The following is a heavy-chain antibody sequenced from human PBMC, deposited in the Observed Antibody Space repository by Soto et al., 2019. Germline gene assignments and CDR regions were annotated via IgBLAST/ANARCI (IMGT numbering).Heavy chain of an antibody. CDR2: ISYDGSNK. J-gene: IGHJ4*02. CDR1: GFTFSSYG. CDR3: AKDSSQQLGEYFDY. D-gene: IGHD6-13*01. Sequence: QVQLVESGGGVVQPGRSLRLSCAASGFTFSSYGMHWVRQAPGKGLEWVAVISYDGSNKYYADSVKRRFTISRDNSKNTLYLQMNSLRAEDTAVYYCAKDSSQQLGEYFDYWGQGTLVTVSS. V-gene: IGHV3-30*18.